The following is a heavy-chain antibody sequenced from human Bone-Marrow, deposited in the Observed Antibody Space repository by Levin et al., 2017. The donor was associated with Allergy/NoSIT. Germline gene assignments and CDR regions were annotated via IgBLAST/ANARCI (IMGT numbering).Heavy chain of an antibody. V-gene: IGHV3-30*18. Sequence: GGSLRLSCAASGFTFSSYGMHWVRQAPGKGLEWVAAISYDGSNKYYADSVKGRFTISRDNSKNTLYLQMNSLRAEDTAVYYCAKDVSGWYDGPQYWGQGTLVTVSS. CDR2: ISYDGSNK. J-gene: IGHJ4*02. CDR1: GFTFSSYG. D-gene: IGHD6-19*01. CDR3: AKDVSGWYDGPQY.